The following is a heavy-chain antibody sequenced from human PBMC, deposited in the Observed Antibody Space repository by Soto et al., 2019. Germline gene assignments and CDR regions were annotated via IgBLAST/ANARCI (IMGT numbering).Heavy chain of an antibody. CDR3: ARGRSSPNFDP. D-gene: IGHD6-6*01. J-gene: IGHJ5*02. CDR2: LIPIFGAA. V-gene: IGHV1-69*01. Sequence: QVQLVQSGAEVRKPGSSVKVSCKISGGTFTNYVISWLRQAPGQGLEWMGGLIPIFGAANLAHKFQGRVTITADESTSTVNMELSSLTSEDTAVYYCARGRSSPNFDPCGQGTLVTVSS. CDR1: GGTFTNYV.